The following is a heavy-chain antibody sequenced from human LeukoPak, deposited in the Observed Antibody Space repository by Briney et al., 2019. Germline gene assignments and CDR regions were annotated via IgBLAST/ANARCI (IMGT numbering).Heavy chain of an antibody. CDR2: IIPILGIA. J-gene: IGHJ4*02. Sequence: ASVKVSCKASGGTFSSYAISWVRQAPGQGLEWMGRIIPILGIANYAQKFQGRVTITADKSTSTAYMELSSLRSEDTAVYYCARHSSGWYRFDYWGQGTLVTVSS. V-gene: IGHV1-69*04. CDR1: GGTFSSYA. D-gene: IGHD6-19*01. CDR3: ARHSSGWYRFDY.